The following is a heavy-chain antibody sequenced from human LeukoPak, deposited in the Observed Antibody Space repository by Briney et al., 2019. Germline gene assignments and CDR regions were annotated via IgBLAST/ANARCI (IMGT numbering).Heavy chain of an antibody. Sequence: GESLKISCKGSGYSFTSYWIGWVRQMPGKGVEWMGIIYPGDSDTRYSPSFQGQVTISADKSISTAYLQWSGLKASDTAMYYCARQTKNYDFWSGYYGGYYYYYYMDVWGKGTTVTVSS. CDR2: IYPGDSDT. CDR3: ARQTKNYDFWSGYYGGYYYYYYMDV. J-gene: IGHJ6*03. CDR1: GYSFTSYW. V-gene: IGHV5-51*01. D-gene: IGHD3-3*01.